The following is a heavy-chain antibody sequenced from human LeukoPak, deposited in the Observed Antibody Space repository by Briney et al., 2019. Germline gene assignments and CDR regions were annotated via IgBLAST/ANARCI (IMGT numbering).Heavy chain of an antibody. D-gene: IGHD6-19*01. CDR1: GFTFSSYS. V-gene: IGHV3-21*01. Sequence: GGSLRLSCAASGFTFSSYSMNWVRQAPGKGLEWVSSISSSSSYIYYADSVKGRFTISRDNAKNSLYLQMNSLRAEDTAVYYCAGSAIAVAAHWYWFDPWGQGTLVTVSS. J-gene: IGHJ5*02. CDR3: AGSAIAVAAHWYWFDP. CDR2: ISSSSSYI.